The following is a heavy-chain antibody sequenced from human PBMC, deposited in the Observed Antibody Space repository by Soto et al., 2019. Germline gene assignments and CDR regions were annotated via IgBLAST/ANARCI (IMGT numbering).Heavy chain of an antibody. D-gene: IGHD2-2*01. CDR1: GFTFSSYG. V-gene: IGHV3-30*18. J-gene: IGHJ6*02. Sequence: GGSLRLSCAASGFTFSSYGMHWVRQAPGKGLEWVAVISYDGSNKYYADSVKGRFTISRDNSKNTLYLQMNSLRAEDTAVYYCAKNIVVVPAAMLAPDVWGQGTTVTVSS. CDR2: ISYDGSNK. CDR3: AKNIVVVPAAMLAPDV.